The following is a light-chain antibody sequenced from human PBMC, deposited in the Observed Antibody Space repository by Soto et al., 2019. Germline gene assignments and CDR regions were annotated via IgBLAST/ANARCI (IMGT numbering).Light chain of an antibody. V-gene: IGKV3-11*01. J-gene: IGKJ1*01. CDR1: QIVSGK. CDR3: QQRSNWLWT. Sequence: ELLMTQSPATLAVSAWERATLSCRASQIVSGKLAWYQQKPGQAPRLLIYDASNRATGIPARFSGSGSGTDFTLTISSLEPEDFAVYYCQQRSNWLWTFGQGTKVDIK. CDR2: DAS.